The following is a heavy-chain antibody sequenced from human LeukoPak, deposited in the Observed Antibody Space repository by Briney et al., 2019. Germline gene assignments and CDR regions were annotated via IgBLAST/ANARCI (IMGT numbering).Heavy chain of an antibody. D-gene: IGHD6-13*01. J-gene: IGHJ5*02. V-gene: IGHV1-69*05. CDR1: GGTFGSYA. CDR3: AREGRQRQLLRP. Sequence: SVKVCCKASGGTFGSYAISWVREAPGQGLEWMGGIIPIFGTADYAQKFQGRVTITTDESTSTAYMELSSLRSEDTAVYYCAREGRQRQLLRPWGQGTLVPVPS. CDR2: IIPIFGTA.